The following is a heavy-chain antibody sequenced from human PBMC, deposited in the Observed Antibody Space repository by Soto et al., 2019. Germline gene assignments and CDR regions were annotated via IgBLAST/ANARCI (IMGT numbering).Heavy chain of an antibody. CDR1: GGFVSSGSYY. D-gene: IGHD1-1*01. J-gene: IGHJ3*02. CDR3: ARVERGTATTVVDAFDI. CDR2: MSHSGGT. V-gene: IGHV4-34*01. Sequence: QVQLQQWGAGLLKPSETLSLTCAVYGGFVSSGSYYWSWIRQPPGKGLEWIGEMSHSGGTHFNPSLKSRVTISVHTSKNQFSRKMSSVTAADTALYYCARVERGTATTVVDAFDIWGPGTMVTVSS.